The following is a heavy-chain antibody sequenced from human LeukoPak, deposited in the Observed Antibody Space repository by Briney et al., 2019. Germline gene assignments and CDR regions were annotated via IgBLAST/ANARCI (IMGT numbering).Heavy chain of an antibody. J-gene: IGHJ2*01. V-gene: IGHV3-33*01. CDR3: ARDLRWSHYWYFDL. Sequence: GGSLRLSCAASGFTFSSYGMHWVRQAPGKGLEWVAVIWYDGSNKYYADSVKGRFTISRDNSKNTLYLQMNSLRAEDTAVYYSARDLRWSHYWYFDLWGRGTLVTVSS. CDR2: IWYDGSNK. CDR1: GFTFSSYG. D-gene: IGHD2-15*01.